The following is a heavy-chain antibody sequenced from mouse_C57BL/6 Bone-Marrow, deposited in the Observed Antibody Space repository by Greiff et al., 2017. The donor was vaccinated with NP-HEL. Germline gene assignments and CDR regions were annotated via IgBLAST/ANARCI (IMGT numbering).Heavy chain of an antibody. CDR1: GFSFTSYG. CDR2: IWSGGST. D-gene: IGHD2-5*01. CDR3: ARTAYYSNYYAMDY. V-gene: IGHV2-2*01. J-gene: IGHJ4*01. Sequence: QVQLKESGPGLVQPSQSLSITCTVSGFSFTSYGVHWVRQSPGKGLEWLGVIWSGGSTDYNAAFISRLSISKDNSKSQVFFKMNSLQADDTAIYYCARTAYYSNYYAMDYWGQGTSVTVSS.